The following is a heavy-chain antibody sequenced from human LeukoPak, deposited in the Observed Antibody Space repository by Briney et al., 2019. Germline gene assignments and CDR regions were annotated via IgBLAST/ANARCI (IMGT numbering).Heavy chain of an antibody. Sequence: LGESLKISCKGSGYSFPTYWIGWVRQTPGQGLEWVAITYPGDSDIRYNPSFQGQVTISADKSISTAYLLWNSLKASDTAMYYCVRHNLYGFDYWDQGTLVTVSS. CDR2: TYPGDSDI. V-gene: IGHV5-51*01. CDR1: GYSFPTYW. CDR3: VRHNLYGFDY. J-gene: IGHJ4*02. D-gene: IGHD2-8*01.